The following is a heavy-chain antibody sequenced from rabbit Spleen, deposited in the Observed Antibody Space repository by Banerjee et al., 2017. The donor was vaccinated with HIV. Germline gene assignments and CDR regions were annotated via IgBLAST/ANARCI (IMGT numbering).Heavy chain of an antibody. CDR3: ARVGSGYYFSLNL. CDR1: GLDFSSSYY. J-gene: IGHJ4*01. V-gene: IGHV1S45*01. CDR2: IYTSSGST. Sequence: QEQLVEYGGDLVQPEGSLKLTCKASGLDFSSSYYMCWVRQAPGKGLEWLACIYTSSGSTYYASWAKGRFTISKTSSTTVTLQMTSLTAADTATYFCARVGSGYYFSLNLWGPGTLVTVS. D-gene: IGHD1-1*01.